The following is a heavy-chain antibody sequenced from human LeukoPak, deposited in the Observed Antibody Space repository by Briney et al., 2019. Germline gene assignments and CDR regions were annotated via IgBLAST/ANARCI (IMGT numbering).Heavy chain of an antibody. CDR3: ARAYGDYGYPYYYYGMDV. D-gene: IGHD4-17*01. J-gene: IGHJ6*02. V-gene: IGHV1-8*01. CDR2: MNPNSGNT. CDR1: GYTFTRYD. Sequence: ASVRVSSKASGYTFTRYDIDWGREAPGQRLEWMGWMNPNSGNTGYAQKFQGRVTMTRNTSISTAYMELSSLRSEDTAVYYCARAYGDYGYPYYYYGMDVWGQGTTVTVSS.